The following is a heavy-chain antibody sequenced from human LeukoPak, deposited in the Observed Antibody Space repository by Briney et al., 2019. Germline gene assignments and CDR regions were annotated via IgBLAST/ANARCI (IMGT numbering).Heavy chain of an antibody. CDR3: ASLAYYDSSGYQDY. Sequence: HPGGSLRLSCAASGFTVSSNYMSWVRQAPGKGLEWVSVIYSGGSTYYADSVKGRFTISRDNSKNTLYLQMNSLRAEDTAVYYCASLAYYDSSGYQDYWGQGTLVTVSS. J-gene: IGHJ4*02. CDR2: IYSGGST. V-gene: IGHV3-53*01. D-gene: IGHD3-22*01. CDR1: GFTVSSNY.